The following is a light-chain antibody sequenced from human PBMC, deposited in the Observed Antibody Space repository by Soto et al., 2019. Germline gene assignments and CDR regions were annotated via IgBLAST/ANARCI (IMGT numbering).Light chain of an antibody. V-gene: IGKV1D-12*01. CDR2: AAA. Sequence: DIQMTQSPSSVSASVGDRVTITCRASQGVSASLAWYQQKAGRAPKLLIYAAATLQTGLPSRFSGSYSGTDFTLTVTSLQPEDAATYYCQQTDTYPYTSGQGTNLDIK. CDR3: QQTDTYPYT. CDR1: QGVSAS. J-gene: IGKJ2*01.